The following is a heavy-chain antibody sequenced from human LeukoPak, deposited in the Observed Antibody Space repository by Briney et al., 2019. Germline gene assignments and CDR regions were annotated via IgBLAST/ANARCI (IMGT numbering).Heavy chain of an antibody. CDR3: ARLAYDFWSGYYTPLMIFDY. V-gene: IGHV7-4-1*02. D-gene: IGHD3-3*01. CDR1: GYTFTRYA. J-gene: IGHJ4*02. CDR2: INTNTGNP. Sequence: ASVKVSCKASGYTFTRYAMNWVRQAPGQGLEWMGWINTNTGNPTYAQGFTGRFVFSLDTSVSTAYLQISSLKAEDTAVYYCARLAYDFWSGYYTPLMIFDYWGQGTLVTVSS.